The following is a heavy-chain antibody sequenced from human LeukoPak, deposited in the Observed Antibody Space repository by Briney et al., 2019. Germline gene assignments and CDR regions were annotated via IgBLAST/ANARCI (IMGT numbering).Heavy chain of an antibody. D-gene: IGHD3-10*01. CDR3: ARRRPYYYGSGSPFDY. CDR1: GFTFSSYG. CDR2: VRYDGSKN. J-gene: IGHJ4*02. Sequence: GGSLRLSCAASGFTFSSYGMHWVRQAPGKGLDWVAFVRYDGSKNYYADSVKARFAMSRDNSKNTLYLQMNSLRPEDTAVYYCARRRPYYYGSGSPFDYWGQGTLVTVSS. V-gene: IGHV3-30*02.